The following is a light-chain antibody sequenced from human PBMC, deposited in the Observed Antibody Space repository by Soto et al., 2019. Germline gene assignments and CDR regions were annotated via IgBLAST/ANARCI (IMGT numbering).Light chain of an antibody. J-gene: IGKJ1*01. Sequence: IVMSQSPATLSVSPGETASLSCRASQSAGNFLAWYQQKPGQAPRLLIYYISTRATGIPARFSGSGSGTEFTLTINSLQSEDFAVYYCQQYNNWPRTFGQGTKVDIK. V-gene: IGKV3D-15*01. CDR1: QSAGNF. CDR2: YIS. CDR3: QQYNNWPRT.